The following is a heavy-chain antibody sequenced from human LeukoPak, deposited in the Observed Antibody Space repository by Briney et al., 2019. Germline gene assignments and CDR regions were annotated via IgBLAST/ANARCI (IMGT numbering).Heavy chain of an antibody. Sequence: SETLSLTCTVSGGSISSYYWSWIRQPPGKGLEWIGYIYYSGSTNYNPSLKSRVTISVDTSKNQFSLKLSSVTAADTAAYYCAREGGYYQDSWYFDLWGRGTLVTVSS. D-gene: IGHD3-3*01. CDR1: GGSISSYY. CDR2: IYYSGST. CDR3: AREGGYYQDSWYFDL. V-gene: IGHV4-59*01. J-gene: IGHJ2*01.